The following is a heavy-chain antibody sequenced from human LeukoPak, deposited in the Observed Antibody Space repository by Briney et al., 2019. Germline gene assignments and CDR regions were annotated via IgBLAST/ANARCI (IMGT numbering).Heavy chain of an antibody. D-gene: IGHD3-10*01. J-gene: IGHJ3*01. V-gene: IGHV3-23*01. CDR1: GFIFSRYA. CDR3: AKRMIRGVNHDAFDL. Sequence: GGSLRLSCAASGFIFSRYAVSWVRQAPGKGLEWVSAVSGSGGSTYYADSVKGLFTISRDNSKNTLYLQMNSLRAEDTAVYYCAKRMIRGVNHDAFDLWGQGTMVTASS. CDR2: VSGSGGST.